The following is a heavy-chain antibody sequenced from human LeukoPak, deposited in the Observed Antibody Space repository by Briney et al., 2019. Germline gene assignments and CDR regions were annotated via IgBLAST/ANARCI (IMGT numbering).Heavy chain of an antibody. J-gene: IGHJ6*03. D-gene: IGHD3-10*01. CDR3: ARERAAYGSGYYYYMDV. Sequence: SETLSLTCTVSGGSISSYYWSWIRQPAGKGLEWIGRIYTSGSTNYNPSLKSRVTMSVDTSKNQFSLKLSSVTAADTAVYYCARERAAYGSGYYYYMDVWGKGTTVTISS. CDR1: GGSISSYY. CDR2: IYTSGST. V-gene: IGHV4-4*07.